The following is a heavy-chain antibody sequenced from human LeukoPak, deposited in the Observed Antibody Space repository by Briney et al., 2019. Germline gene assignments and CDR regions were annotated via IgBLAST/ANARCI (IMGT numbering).Heavy chain of an antibody. J-gene: IGHJ4*02. CDR3: ARRRYNWNAIDY. D-gene: IGHD1-20*01. CDR2: ISSSGNII. V-gene: IGHV3-11*01. Sequence: GGSLRLSCEASGFTFSDYYMSWIRQAPGKGLEWVSYISSSGNIIYYADSVKGRFTISRDNAKNSLYLQMNSLRAEDTAVYYCARRRYNWNAIDYWGQGTLVTVSS. CDR1: GFTFSDYY.